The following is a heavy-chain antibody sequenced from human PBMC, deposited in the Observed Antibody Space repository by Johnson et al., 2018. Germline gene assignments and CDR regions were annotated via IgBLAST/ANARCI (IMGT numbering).Heavy chain of an antibody. D-gene: IGHD3-16*01. CDR3: ARSRSDSYVIDI. J-gene: IGHJ3*02. Sequence: QVQLGEAGGGVVQPGRSLRLSCAASGFTFRSYAMNWVRQAPGKGLEWVAVISSDGSNKYYGDCVKGRLTISRDNSKNTLYLQMNSLRAGDTAGYCCARSRSDSYVIDIWGQGTMVTVSP. CDR1: GFTFRSYA. V-gene: IGHV3-30-3*01. CDR2: ISSDGSNK.